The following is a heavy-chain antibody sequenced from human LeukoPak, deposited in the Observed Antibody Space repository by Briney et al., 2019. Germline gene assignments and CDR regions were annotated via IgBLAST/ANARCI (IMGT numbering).Heavy chain of an antibody. J-gene: IGHJ4*02. D-gene: IGHD1-26*01. CDR1: GFTFSSYA. Sequence: GGSLRLSCAASGFTFSSYAMSWVRQAPGQGLEWVSAISGSGGSTYYADSVKGRFTISRDNSKNTLYLQMNSLRAEDTAVYYCAKVGRSWELPYFDYWGQGTLVTVSS. CDR3: AKVGRSWELPYFDY. V-gene: IGHV3-23*01. CDR2: ISGSGGST.